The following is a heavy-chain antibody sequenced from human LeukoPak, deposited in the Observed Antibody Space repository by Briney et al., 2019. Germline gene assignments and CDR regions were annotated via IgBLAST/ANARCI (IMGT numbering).Heavy chain of an antibody. V-gene: IGHV1-69*05. J-gene: IGHJ5*02. CDR1: GYTFTSYG. D-gene: IGHD2-21*02. Sequence: SVKVSCKASGYTFTSYGISWVRQAPGQGLEWMGRIIPIFGTANYAQKFQGRVTITTDESTSTAYMELSSLRSEDTAVYYCAAECGGDCYSGWFDPWGQGTLVTVSS. CDR2: IIPIFGTA. CDR3: AAECGGDCYSGWFDP.